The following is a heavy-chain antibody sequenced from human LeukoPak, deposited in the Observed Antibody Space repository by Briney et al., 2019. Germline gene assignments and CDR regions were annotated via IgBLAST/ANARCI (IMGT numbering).Heavy chain of an antibody. CDR1: GYTFTSYY. V-gene: IGHV1-46*01. J-gene: IGHJ4*02. CDR2: INPSGGST. CDR3: ARGKYYYGSPY. D-gene: IGHD3-10*01. Sequence: ASVKVSFTASGYTFTSYYMHWVRQAPGQGLEWMGIINPSGGSTSYAQKFQGRVTMTRDTSTSTVYMELNSLRAEDTAVYYCARGKYYYGSPYWGQGTLVTVSS.